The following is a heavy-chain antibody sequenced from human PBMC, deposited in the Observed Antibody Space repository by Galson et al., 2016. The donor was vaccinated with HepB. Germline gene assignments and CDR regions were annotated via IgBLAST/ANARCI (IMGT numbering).Heavy chain of an antibody. D-gene: IGHD2-15*01. CDR1: GFSFSSYS. J-gene: IGHJ4*02. CDR2: ISLSSTYI. V-gene: IGHV3-21*01. Sequence: SLRLSCAASGFSFSSYSMNWVRQAPGKGLEWVSSISLSSTYISYADSLKGRFTISRDNAKNSLYLQMNSLRAEDTAVYYCARIPRNCSGESCYSFYFDYWGQGTLVTVSS. CDR3: ARIPRNCSGESCYSFYFDY.